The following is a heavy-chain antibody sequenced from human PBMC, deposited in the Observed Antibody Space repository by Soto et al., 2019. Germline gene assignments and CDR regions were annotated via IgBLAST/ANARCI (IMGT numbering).Heavy chain of an antibody. J-gene: IGHJ6*02. CDR1: GFTFSSYA. V-gene: IGHV3-23*01. CDR3: AKDRYYGSGAYYYYGMDV. Sequence: GGSLRLSCAASGFTFSSYAMSWVRQAPGKGLEWVSAISGSGGSTYYADSVKGRFTISRDNSKNTLYLQMNSLRAEDTAVYYCAKDRYYGSGAYYYYGMDVWGQGTTVTVSS. CDR2: ISGSGGST. D-gene: IGHD3-10*01.